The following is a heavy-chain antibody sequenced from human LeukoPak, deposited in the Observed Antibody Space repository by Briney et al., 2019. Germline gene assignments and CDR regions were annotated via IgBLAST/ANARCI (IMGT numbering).Heavy chain of an antibody. CDR1: GASIITYY. J-gene: IGHJ5*02. D-gene: IGHD1-26*01. CDR2: IDTSGST. Sequence: SETLSLTCTVSGASIITYYWSWIRQPPGKGLEWIGYIDTSGSTNSNPSLQSRVTISVDASKNQFSLKLSSVTAADTAVYYCATTTKLAWFDPWGQGTLVTVSS. V-gene: IGHV4-4*09. CDR3: ATTTKLAWFDP.